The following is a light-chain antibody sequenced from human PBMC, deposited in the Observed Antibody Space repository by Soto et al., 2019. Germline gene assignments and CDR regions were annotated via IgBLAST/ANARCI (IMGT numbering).Light chain of an antibody. V-gene: IGKV1-12*01. J-gene: IGKJ5*01. Sequence: DIQMTQSPSSLSASVGDRITITCRASQSIGSWLAWYQQKPGEAPKLLIYAASTLHNGVPSRFTGSGSGTDFTLTSSSLQPDDFATYYCEVANRFPLSFGQGTRLEIK. CDR3: EVANRFPLS. CDR2: AAS. CDR1: QSIGSW.